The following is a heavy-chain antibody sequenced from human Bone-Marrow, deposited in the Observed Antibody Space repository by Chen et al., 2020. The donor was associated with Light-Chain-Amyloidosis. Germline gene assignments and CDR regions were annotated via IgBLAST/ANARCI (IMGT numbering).Heavy chain of an antibody. CDR1: GFTFSSHW. CDR3: AEINTN. CDR2: IKQDGSEK. J-gene: IGHJ4*02. V-gene: IGHV3-7*01. Sequence: EVQLVESGGGLVQPGGFLRLFCVASGFTFSSHWMSWVRQAPGKGLEWVANIKQDGSEKYYADSVKGRFTISRDNAKNSLYLQMNSLRAEDTAVYYCAEINTNWGQGTLVTVSS.